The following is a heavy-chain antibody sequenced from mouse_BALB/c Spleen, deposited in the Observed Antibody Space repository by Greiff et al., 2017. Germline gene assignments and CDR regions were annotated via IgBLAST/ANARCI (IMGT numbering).Heavy chain of an antibody. CDR3: ARNDYDVDWFAY. D-gene: IGHD2-4*01. Sequence: DVQLQESGPGLVKPSQSLSLTCTVTGYSITSDYAWNWIRQFPGNKLEWMGYISYSGSTSYNPSLKSRISITRDTSKNQFFLQLNSVTTEDTATYYCARNDYDVDWFAYWGHGTLVTVSA. CDR1: GYSITSDYA. CDR2: ISYSGST. J-gene: IGHJ3*01. V-gene: IGHV3-2*02.